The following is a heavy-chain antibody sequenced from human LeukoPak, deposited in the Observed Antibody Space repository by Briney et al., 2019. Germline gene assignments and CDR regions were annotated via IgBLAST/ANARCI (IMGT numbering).Heavy chain of an antibody. J-gene: IGHJ3*02. D-gene: IGHD3-22*01. V-gene: IGHV5-51*01. CDR3: VHSSGFTPDAFHI. CDR1: GYSFTSFW. CDR2: IYPGNSET. Sequence: KAGESLKISCNGSGYSFTSFWIGWVRQMPGKGLEWMGIIYPGNSETRYSPSFQGQITISSDKSISTAYLQWSSLKASDTAMYYCVHSSGFTPDAFHIWGHGTMVTVSS.